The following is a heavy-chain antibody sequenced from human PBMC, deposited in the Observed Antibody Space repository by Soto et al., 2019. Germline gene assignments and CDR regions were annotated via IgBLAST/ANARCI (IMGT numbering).Heavy chain of an antibody. CDR2: IYYSGST. J-gene: IGHJ6*02. V-gene: IGHV4-31*03. D-gene: IGHD3-22*01. CDR1: GGSISSGGYY. Sequence: SETLSLTCTVSGGSISSGGYYWSWIRQHPGKGLEWIGYIYYSGSTYYNPSLKSRVTISVDTSKNQFSLKLSSVTAADTAVYYCARDENYYDSSGYTLGYYGMDVWGQGTTVTVPS. CDR3: ARDENYYDSSGYTLGYYGMDV.